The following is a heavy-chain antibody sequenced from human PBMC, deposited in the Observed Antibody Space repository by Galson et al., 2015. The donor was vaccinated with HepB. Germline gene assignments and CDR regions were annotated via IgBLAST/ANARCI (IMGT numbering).Heavy chain of an antibody. D-gene: IGHD4/OR15-4a*01. V-gene: IGHV3-11*06. J-gene: IGHJ4*02. CDR3: ARDLQDSGVYGAFYFDY. CDR2: ISSSSSYT. Sequence: SLRLSCAASGFTFSDYYMSWIRQAPGKGLEWVSYISSSSSYTNYADSVKGRFTISRDNAKNSLYLQMNSLRAEDTAVYYCARDLQDSGVYGAFYFDYWGQGTLVTVSS. CDR1: GFTFSDYY.